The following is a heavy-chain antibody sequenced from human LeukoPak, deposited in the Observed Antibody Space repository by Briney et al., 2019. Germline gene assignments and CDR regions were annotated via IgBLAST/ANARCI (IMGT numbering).Heavy chain of an antibody. V-gene: IGHV4-34*01. CDR2: ITHGGAT. D-gene: IGHD3-3*01. J-gene: IGHJ6*03. CDR3: AREFLEWFSGVDYYYMDV. Sequence: SETLSLTCGVYEGSLTGYYWSWIRQPPGKGLDWIGEITHGGATNYKLSLKSRVTISLDTSKNQFSLKLSSVTAADTAVYYCAREFLEWFSGVDYYYMDVWGKGTTVTVSS. CDR1: EGSLTGYY.